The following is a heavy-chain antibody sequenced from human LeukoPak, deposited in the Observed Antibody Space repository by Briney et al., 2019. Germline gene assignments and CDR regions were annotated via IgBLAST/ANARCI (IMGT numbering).Heavy chain of an antibody. V-gene: IGHV4-30-4*08. CDR1: GGSISSGVYY. CDR2: IYYSGST. Sequence: PSQTLSLTCTVSGGSISSGVYYWSWIRQPPGKGLEWIGYIYYSGSTYYNPTLKSRVTIFVDTSKNQFSLKLSSVTAADTAVYYCATPYSGGYQGLDIWGQGTMVTVS. D-gene: IGHD1-26*01. CDR3: ATPYSGGYQGLDI. J-gene: IGHJ3*02.